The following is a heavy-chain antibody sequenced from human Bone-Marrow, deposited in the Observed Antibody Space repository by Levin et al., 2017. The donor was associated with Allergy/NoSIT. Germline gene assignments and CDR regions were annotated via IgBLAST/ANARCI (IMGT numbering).Heavy chain of an antibody. J-gene: IGHJ6*04. CDR2: ISSSGTTI. CDR1: GFPLSDYE. V-gene: IGHV3-48*03. D-gene: IGHD3-3*01. CDR3: AREFLGMDV. Sequence: PGESLKISCTASGFPLSDYEMNWVRQIPGKGLECVSYISSSGTTIYYADSVKGRFTISRDNAKNSLSLQMNSLRVEDAAVYYCAREFLGMDVWGKGTTVTVSS.